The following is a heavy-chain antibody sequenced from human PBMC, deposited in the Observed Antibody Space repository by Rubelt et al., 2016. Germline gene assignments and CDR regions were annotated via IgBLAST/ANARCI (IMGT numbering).Heavy chain of an antibody. CDR3: TKEPGGSGFDP. CDR2: IYYTGST. Sequence: QVQLQESGPGLVKPSDTLSLTCAVSGYSISSSNWWGWIRQPPGKGLEWIGSIYYTGSTYYNSSLKSRVTISLDMSKKYFSLKLTSVTAADTAEYYCTKEPGGSGFDPWGQGTLVTVSS. J-gene: IGHJ5*02. V-gene: IGHV4-28*03. D-gene: IGHD3-10*01. CDR1: GYSISSSNW.